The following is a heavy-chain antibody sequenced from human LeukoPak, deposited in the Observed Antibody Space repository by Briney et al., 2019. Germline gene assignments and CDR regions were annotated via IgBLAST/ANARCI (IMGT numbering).Heavy chain of an antibody. CDR2: IYYSGST. CDR1: GSSISSYY. Sequence: SETLSLTCTVSGSSISSYYWSWIRQPPGKGLEWIGYIYYSGSTNYNPSLKSRVTISVDTSKNQFSLKLSSVTAADTAVYYCARSSSSGLGFDYWGQGTLVTVSS. CDR3: ARSSSSGLGFDY. J-gene: IGHJ4*02. D-gene: IGHD6-6*01. V-gene: IGHV4-59*08.